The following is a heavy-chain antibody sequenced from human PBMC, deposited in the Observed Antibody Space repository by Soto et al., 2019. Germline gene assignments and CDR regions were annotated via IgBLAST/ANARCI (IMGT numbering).Heavy chain of an antibody. CDR3: TTAPFYFWSGYYTDYYYYGMDV. D-gene: IGHD3-3*01. CDR2: IKSKTDGGTT. V-gene: IGHV3-15*07. J-gene: IGHJ6*02. Sequence: GGSLRLSCAASGFTFSNAWLNWVRQAPGKGLEWVGRIKSKTDGGTTDYAAPVKGRFTISRDDSKNTLYLQMNSLKTEDTAVYYSTTAPFYFWSGYYTDYYYYGMDVWGQGTTVTVSS. CDR1: GFTFSNAW.